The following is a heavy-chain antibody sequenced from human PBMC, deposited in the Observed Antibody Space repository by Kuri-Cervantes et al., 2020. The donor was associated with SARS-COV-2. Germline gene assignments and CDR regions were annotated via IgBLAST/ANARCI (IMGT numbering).Heavy chain of an antibody. V-gene: IGHV1-3*02. CDR2: SNAGNGNT. CDR3: ARDVYGYYYYYMDV. J-gene: IGHJ6*03. Sequence: ASVKVSCKASGYTFTSYAMHWVRQAPGQRLEWMGWSNAGNGNTKYSQEFQGRVTITRDTSASTAYMELSSLRSEDMAVYYCARDVYGYYYYYMDVWGKGTTVTVSS. CDR1: GYTFTSYA. D-gene: IGHD2-8*01.